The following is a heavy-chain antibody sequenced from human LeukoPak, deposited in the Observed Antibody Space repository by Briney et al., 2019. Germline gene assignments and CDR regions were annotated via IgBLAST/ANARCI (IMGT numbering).Heavy chain of an antibody. CDR2: MYSGGST. V-gene: IGHV3-66*01. Sequence: PGGSLRLSCAASGFTVSSYYMTWVRQAPGKGLEWVSVMYSGGSTYYADSVKGRVAISRDNSQNTVFLQMNSVRVEDTAVYYCARSYSNHLFGMDVWGQAPAVTVSS. CDR3: ARSYSNHLFGMDV. CDR1: GFTVSSYY. J-gene: IGHJ6*02. D-gene: IGHD4-11*01.